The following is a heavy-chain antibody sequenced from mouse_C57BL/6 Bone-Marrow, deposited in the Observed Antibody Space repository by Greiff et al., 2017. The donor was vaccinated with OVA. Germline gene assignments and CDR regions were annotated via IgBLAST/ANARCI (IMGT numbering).Heavy chain of an antibody. CDR1: GYSITSGYY. CDR2: ISYDGSN. D-gene: IGHD1-1*01. Sequence: EVKLLESGPGLVKPSQSLSLTCSVTGYSITSGYYWNWIRQFPGNKLEWMGYISYDGSNNYNPSLKNRISITRDTSKNQFFLKLNSVTTEDTATYYCARAYGSSYWFAYWGQGTLVTVSA. J-gene: IGHJ3*01. CDR3: ARAYGSSYWFAY. V-gene: IGHV3-6*01.